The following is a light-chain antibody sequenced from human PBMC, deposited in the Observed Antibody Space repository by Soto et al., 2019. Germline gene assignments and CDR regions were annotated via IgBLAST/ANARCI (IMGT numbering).Light chain of an antibody. CDR2: GIS. J-gene: IGKJ1*01. CDR3: QQYNNWPRT. V-gene: IGKV3-15*01. CDR1: QSVGSS. Sequence: EIVMTQSPATLSVSPGERATLSCRASQSVGSSLAWYQQKPGQAPRLLIYGISTRATGLPGRFSGSGSGTEFTLTISSLQSEDFAVYYCQQYNNWPRTFGQGTKVDIK.